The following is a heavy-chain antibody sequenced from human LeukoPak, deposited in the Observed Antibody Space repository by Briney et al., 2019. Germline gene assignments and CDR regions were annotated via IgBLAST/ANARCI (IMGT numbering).Heavy chain of an antibody. CDR3: AKDPLGFSRSSSGDY. J-gene: IGHJ4*02. Sequence: PGGSLRLSCAASGFTFSSYGMHWVRQAPGKGLEWVAVIPYDGSIKFYADSVKGRFTISRDNSKNTLYLQMNTLRPEDTAVYYCAKDPLGFSRSSSGDYWGQGTPVTVSS. CDR2: IPYDGSIK. D-gene: IGHD3-10*01. V-gene: IGHV3-30*18. CDR1: GFTFSSYG.